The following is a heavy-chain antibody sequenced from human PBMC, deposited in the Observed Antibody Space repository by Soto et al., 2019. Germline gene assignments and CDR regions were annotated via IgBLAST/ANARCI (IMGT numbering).Heavy chain of an antibody. CDR3: TRGLDY. V-gene: IGHV4-4*02. CDR2: IFHSGGT. Sequence: SETLSLTCVVSGGSISSNHWWNWVRQPPGKGLEWIGEIFHSGGTNYNPSLKSRVTISVDKSRNQFSLKLSSVTAADTAVYYCTRGLDYWGQGTLVTVSS. J-gene: IGHJ4*02. CDR1: GGSISSNHW.